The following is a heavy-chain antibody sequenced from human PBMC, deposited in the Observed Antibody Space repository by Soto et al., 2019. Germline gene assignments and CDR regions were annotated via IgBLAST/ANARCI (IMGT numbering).Heavy chain of an antibody. Sequence: GGSLRLSCAAPGFTFSSFALSWVRQAPGKGLEWVSAISGSGGGTDYADSVKGRFTISRDNSKNTLYLQMNSLRAEDTDVYYCAGPGYSSQDYWGQGALVPVSS. J-gene: IGHJ4*02. D-gene: IGHD5-18*01. V-gene: IGHV3-23*01. CDR3: AGPGYSSQDY. CDR2: ISGSGGGT. CDR1: GFTFSSFA.